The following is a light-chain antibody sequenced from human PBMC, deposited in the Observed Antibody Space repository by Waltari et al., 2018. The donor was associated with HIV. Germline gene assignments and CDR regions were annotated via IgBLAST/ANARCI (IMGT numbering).Light chain of an antibody. J-gene: IGLJ3*02. CDR3: QSADNSGSYQV. CDR1: ALPKQY. Sequence: SYELTQPPSVSVSPGQTAKITCSGDALPKQYAYWYQQKPGQAPVVRLYKDPERPSGIPERFSASTSGTTVTLTISGVQAEDEADYYCQSADNSGSYQVFGGGTKLTVL. CDR2: KDP. V-gene: IGLV3-25*03.